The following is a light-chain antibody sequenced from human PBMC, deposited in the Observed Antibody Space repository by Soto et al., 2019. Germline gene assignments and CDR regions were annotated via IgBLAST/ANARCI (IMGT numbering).Light chain of an antibody. CDR3: QQYYSTPIT. J-gene: IGKJ5*01. Sequence: DIVMTQSPDSLAVSLGERATINCKSSQSVLYSSNNKNYLAWYQQKPGQPTKLLIYWASTRESGVPDRFSGSGSGTDFTLTISSLQAEDVAVYYFQQYYSTPITFGQGTRLQIK. CDR1: QSVLYSSNNKNY. CDR2: WAS. V-gene: IGKV4-1*01.